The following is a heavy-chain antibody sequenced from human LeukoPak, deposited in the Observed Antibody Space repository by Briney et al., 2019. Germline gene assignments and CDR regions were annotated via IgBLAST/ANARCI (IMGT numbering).Heavy chain of an antibody. V-gene: IGHV3-21*01. Sequence: GGSLRLSCAASGFTFSSYSMNWVRQAPGKGLEWVSSISSSSSYIYCADSVKGRFTISRDNAKNSLYLQMNSLRAEDTAVYYCAREHCSSTSCYTDWFDPWGQGTLVTVSS. CDR2: ISSSSSYI. CDR1: GFTFSSYS. CDR3: AREHCSSTSCYTDWFDP. J-gene: IGHJ5*02. D-gene: IGHD2-2*02.